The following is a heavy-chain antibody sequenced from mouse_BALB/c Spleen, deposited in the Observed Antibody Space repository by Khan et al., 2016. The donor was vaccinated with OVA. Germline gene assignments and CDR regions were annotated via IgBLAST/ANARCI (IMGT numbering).Heavy chain of an antibody. Sequence: EVELVESGGGLVQTGGSRKLSCAASGFTFSGFGMHWVRQAPEKGLEWVAYISSGSNTIYYADTVKGRFTISRDNPTNTLFLQMTSLRSEDTAMYYCARTGYYYFDYWGQGTTLTVSS. CDR2: ISSGSNTI. J-gene: IGHJ2*01. CDR1: GFTFSGFG. D-gene: IGHD2-3*01. CDR3: ARTGYYYFDY. V-gene: IGHV5-17*02.